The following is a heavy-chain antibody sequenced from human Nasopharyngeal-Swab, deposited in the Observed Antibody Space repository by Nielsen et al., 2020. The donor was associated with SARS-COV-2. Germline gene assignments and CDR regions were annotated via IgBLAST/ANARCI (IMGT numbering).Heavy chain of an antibody. CDR3: ARTLLAAGGYYYYGMDV. V-gene: IGHV2-26*01. CDR2: IFSNDEK. D-gene: IGHD6-13*01. Sequence: WIRQPPGKALEWLAHIFSNDEKSYSTSLKSRLTISKDTSKSQVVLTMTNMDPVDTGTYSCARTLLAAGGYYYYGMDVWGQGTTVTVSS. J-gene: IGHJ6*02.